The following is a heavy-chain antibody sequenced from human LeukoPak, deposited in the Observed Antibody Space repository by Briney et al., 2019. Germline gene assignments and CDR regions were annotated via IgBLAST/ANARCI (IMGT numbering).Heavy chain of an antibody. V-gene: IGHV1-18*01. D-gene: IGHD6-13*01. J-gene: IGHJ6*03. CDR1: VYTFTSYG. CDR3: ARGGGSWYLSHYYYYYYMDV. CDR2: ISAYNCNT. Sequence: SVKVSCKSSVYTFTSYGISWLRQAPGQGLEWMGFISAYNCNTNHAQKLQGRVTMTTDTSTSTAYMELRRMRSDDTDVYYRARGGGSWYLSHYYYYYYMDVWGKGTTVTVSS.